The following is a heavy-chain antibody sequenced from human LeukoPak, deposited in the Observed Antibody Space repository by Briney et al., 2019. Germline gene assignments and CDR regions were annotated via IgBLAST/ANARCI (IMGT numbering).Heavy chain of an antibody. CDR2: IYYSGST. J-gene: IGHJ4*02. V-gene: IGHV4-59*08. CDR1: GGSISPYY. CDR3: ARIDRAVAGTIDY. Sequence: SETLSLTCTVSGGSISPYYWSWIRQPPGKGLEWIGYIYYSGSTNYNPSLKSRVTMSVDTSKNQFSLKLSSVTAADTAVYYCARIDRAVAGTIDYWGQGTLVTVSS. D-gene: IGHD6-19*01.